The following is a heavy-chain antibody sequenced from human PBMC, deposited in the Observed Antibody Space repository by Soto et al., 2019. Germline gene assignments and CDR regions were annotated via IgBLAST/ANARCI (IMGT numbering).Heavy chain of an antibody. CDR3: ARVFTMLRERGMDV. CDR2: ISAHNRNT. D-gene: IGHD3-10*01. Sequence: QVQLMQPGGEVTKPGASVKISCKASGYTFSDYGINWVRQAPGQGLEWMGWISAHNRNTNYAQNLQGRVTMTIDSSTTTAYMELRSLTSDDTAVYYCARVFTMLRERGMDVWGQGTKVTVSS. CDR1: GYTFSDYG. V-gene: IGHV1-18*04. J-gene: IGHJ6*02.